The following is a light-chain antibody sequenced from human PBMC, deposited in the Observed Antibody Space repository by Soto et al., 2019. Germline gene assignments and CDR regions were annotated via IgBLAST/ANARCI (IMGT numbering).Light chain of an antibody. CDR2: EVS. CDR3: SSYAGNSNFVV. J-gene: IGLJ3*02. CDR1: SSDVGGYNY. Sequence: QSALTQPPSASGSPGQSVTISCTGASSDVGGYNYVSWYQQYPSKVPKLMIYEVSQRPSGVPDRFSGSKSGNTASLTVSGLQSEDEADYYCSSYAGNSNFVVFGGGTKLTVL. V-gene: IGLV2-8*01.